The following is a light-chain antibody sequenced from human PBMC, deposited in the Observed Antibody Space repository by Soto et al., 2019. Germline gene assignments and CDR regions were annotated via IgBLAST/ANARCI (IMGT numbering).Light chain of an antibody. Sequence: LVLTQSPGTLSLSPGERATLSCWASQSVRAYLAWYQQKPGQAPRLIIYDESNRANGIPARFSGSGSGTDFTLTISSLEPEDFAVYYCQKRSSWPLTFGGGNKVDIK. CDR3: QKRSSWPLT. CDR2: DES. J-gene: IGKJ4*01. CDR1: QSVRAY. V-gene: IGKV3-11*01.